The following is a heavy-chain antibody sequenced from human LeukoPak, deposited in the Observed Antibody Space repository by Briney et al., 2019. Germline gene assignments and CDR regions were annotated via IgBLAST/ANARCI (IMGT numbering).Heavy chain of an antibody. Sequence: GGSLRLSCAASGFTFSSYAMSWVRQAPGKGLEWVSAISGSGGSTYYADSVKGRFTISRDNSKSTLYLQVNSLRAEDTAVYYCAKVTYGDYWNDAFDIWGQGTWSPSLQ. V-gene: IGHV3-23*01. J-gene: IGHJ3*02. CDR3: AKVTYGDYWNDAFDI. CDR1: GFTFSSYA. CDR2: ISGSGGST. D-gene: IGHD4-17*01.